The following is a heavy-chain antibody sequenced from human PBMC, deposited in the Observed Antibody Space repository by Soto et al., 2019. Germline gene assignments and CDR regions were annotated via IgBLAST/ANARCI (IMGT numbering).Heavy chain of an antibody. CDR1: GFTFDDYA. Sequence: QLVESGGGLVQAGKSLRLACAASGFTFDDYAMHWVRLAPGKGLEWVSGISWNSGSTGYADSVKGRFTISRDNAKNSLCLQMNSLRPEDTALYYCAKDARSSYYFYSYMNVWGKGTTVIVSS. CDR3: AKDARSSYYFYSYMNV. CDR2: ISWNSGST. J-gene: IGHJ6*03. D-gene: IGHD6-6*01. V-gene: IGHV3-9*01.